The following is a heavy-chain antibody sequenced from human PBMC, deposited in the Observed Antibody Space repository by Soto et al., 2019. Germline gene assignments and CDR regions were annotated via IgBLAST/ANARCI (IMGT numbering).Heavy chain of an antibody. CDR2: ISSSGSTI. D-gene: IGHD6-13*01. Sequence: QVQLVESGGGLVKPGGSLRLSCAASGFTFSDYYMSWIRQAPGKGLEWVSYISSSGSTIYYADSVKGRFTISRDNAKNSLYLQMHILRAEATDVYYCARDPPNSSWYYYYGMDVWGQGTTVTVSS. J-gene: IGHJ6*02. CDR1: GFTFSDYY. V-gene: IGHV3-11*01. CDR3: ARDPPNSSWYYYYGMDV.